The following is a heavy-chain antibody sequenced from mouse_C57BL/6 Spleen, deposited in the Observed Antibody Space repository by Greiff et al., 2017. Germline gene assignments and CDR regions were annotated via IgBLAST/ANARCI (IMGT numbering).Heavy chain of an antibody. D-gene: IGHD1-1*01. J-gene: IGHJ1*03. CDR2: ISYDGSN. CDR3: ARELYYYGSSYVIYFDV. Sequence: DVKLQESGPGLVKPSQSLSLTCSVTGYSITSGYYWNWIRQFPGNKLEWMGYISYDGSNNYNPSLKNRISITRDTLKNQFFLKLNSVTTEDTATYYCARELYYYGSSYVIYFDVWGTGTTVTVSS. CDR1: GYSITSGYY. V-gene: IGHV3-6*01.